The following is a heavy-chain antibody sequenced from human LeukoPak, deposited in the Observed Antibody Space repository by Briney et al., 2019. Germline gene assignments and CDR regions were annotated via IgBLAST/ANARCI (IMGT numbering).Heavy chain of an antibody. CDR2: IYRSGST. D-gene: IGHD2-2*01. CDR3: ARALVGYCSSTSCHHFDY. V-gene: IGHV4-4*02. Sequence: PSETLSLTCAVSSGSISSSNGWSWVRQPPGKGLEWIGEIYRSGSTNYNPSLKSRVTISVDKSRNQFSLKLSSVTAADTAVYYCARALVGYCSSTSCHHFDYWGRGTLVTVSS. CDR1: SGSISSSNG. J-gene: IGHJ4*02.